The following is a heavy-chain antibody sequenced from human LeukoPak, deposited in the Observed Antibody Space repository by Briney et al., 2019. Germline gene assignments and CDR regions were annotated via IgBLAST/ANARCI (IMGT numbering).Heavy chain of an antibody. CDR1: GYTFTICG. CDR3: ARDLSPYYYDSSGYTPFDY. CDR2: ISVYNGNT. Sequence: ASVKLSCKASGYTFTICGISWVRQAPGQGLEWMGWISVYNGNTNYTQKLQGSVTMTTDTSTSTGYMELRRLRSDDTAVYYCARDLSPYYYDSSGYTPFDYWGQGTRVTVS. V-gene: IGHV1-18*01. D-gene: IGHD3-22*01. J-gene: IGHJ4*02.